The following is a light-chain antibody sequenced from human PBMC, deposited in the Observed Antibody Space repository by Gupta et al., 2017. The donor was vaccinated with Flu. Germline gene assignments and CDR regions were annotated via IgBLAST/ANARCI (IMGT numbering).Light chain of an antibody. Sequence: SSRLTQDPAVSVALGQTVRITCQGDSLRSYYATWYQQQPGQAPILVFYGKSSRPSGIPDRFSGSSSGSSASLTITGAQAEDEGDYYCFSHDGGSRWVFGGGTKLTVL. J-gene: IGLJ3*02. CDR2: GKS. CDR1: SLRSYY. V-gene: IGLV3-19*01. CDR3: FSHDGGSRWV.